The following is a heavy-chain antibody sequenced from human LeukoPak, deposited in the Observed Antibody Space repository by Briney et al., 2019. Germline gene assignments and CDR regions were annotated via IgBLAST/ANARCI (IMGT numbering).Heavy chain of an antibody. CDR1: GGSISSGGYY. CDR2: IYHSGST. CDR3: SRGRKTPLNYYDSSGSYFDC. Sequence: SETLSLTCAVSGGSISSGGYYWSWIRQPPGKSLERNGYIYHSGSTYYNPSLKSRVTISVDRSKNQFSLKLSSVTAADTAVYYCSRGRKTPLNYYDSSGSYFDCWGQGTLVTVSS. J-gene: IGHJ4*02. D-gene: IGHD3-22*01. V-gene: IGHV4-30-2*01.